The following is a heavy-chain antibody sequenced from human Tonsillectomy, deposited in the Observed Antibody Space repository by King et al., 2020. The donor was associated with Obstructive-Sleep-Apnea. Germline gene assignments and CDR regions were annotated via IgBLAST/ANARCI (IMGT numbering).Heavy chain of an antibody. CDR3: ASGEDYYYGMDV. Sequence: VQLVESGGGGVQPGRSLRLSCAASGFTFSGYALHWVRRAPGKGLDGVAVISVDGSRTYFKDSVKGRFTISKDNSKNTLYLQINSLRTEDTAVYYCASGEDYYYGMDVWGQGTTVTVSS. J-gene: IGHJ6*02. CDR2: ISVDGSRT. CDR1: GFTFSGYA. V-gene: IGHV3-30*04.